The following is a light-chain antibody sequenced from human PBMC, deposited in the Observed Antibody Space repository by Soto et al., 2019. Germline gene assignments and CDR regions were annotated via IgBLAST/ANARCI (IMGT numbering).Light chain of an antibody. CDR2: DAS. J-gene: IGKJ1*01. Sequence: DIQITQSPSTLSGSVGDRVTITCRASQSISSWLAWYQQKPGKAPKLLIYDASSLASGVPSRFSGSGSGTEFTLTISSLQPDDFATYYCQQYNSYSPWTFGQGTKVDIK. CDR3: QQYNSYSPWT. CDR1: QSISSW. V-gene: IGKV1-5*01.